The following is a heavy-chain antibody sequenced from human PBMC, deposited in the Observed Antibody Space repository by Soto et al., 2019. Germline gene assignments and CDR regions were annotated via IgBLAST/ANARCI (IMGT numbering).Heavy chain of an antibody. CDR2: INPNSGGT. CDR3: ASAAVTGTAGLDF. CDR1: GYTFSGFY. D-gene: IGHD6-19*01. V-gene: IGHV1-2*02. Sequence: ASVKVSCKASGYTFSGFYMHWVRQAPGQGLEWMGWINPNSGGTKSAEKFQGRVTMTGDTSISTAYMELSRLTSDDTAVYYCASAAVTGTAGLDFWGQGTQVTVSS. J-gene: IGHJ4*02.